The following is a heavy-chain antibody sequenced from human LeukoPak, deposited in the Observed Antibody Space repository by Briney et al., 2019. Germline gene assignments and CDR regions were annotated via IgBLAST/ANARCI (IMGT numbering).Heavy chain of an antibody. D-gene: IGHD3-9*01. CDR3: ARESRGYDILTGKYHRGYYSYYMDV. CDR1: GFTFSSYW. J-gene: IGHJ6*03. V-gene: IGHV3-7*01. CDR2: IKQGGSEK. Sequence: GGSLRLSCAASGFTFSSYWMTWVRQAPGKGLEWVANIKQGGSEKYYVDSVKGRFTISRDNAKNSLYLQMNSLRAEDTAVYYCARESRGYDILTGKYHRGYYSYYMDVWSKGTTVTVSS.